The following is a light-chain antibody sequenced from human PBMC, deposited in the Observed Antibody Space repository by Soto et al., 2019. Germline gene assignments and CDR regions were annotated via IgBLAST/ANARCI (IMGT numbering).Light chain of an antibody. CDR3: AVWDDSLNGVV. Sequence: QSVLTQPPSASGAPGRTVTISCSGSSSNIGSNNVNWYQQLPGTAPKLLIYGHDQRPSGVPARFSGSKSGTSASLAIGGLQSEDEADYYCAVWDDSLNGVVFGGGTQLTVL. CDR2: GHD. V-gene: IGLV1-44*01. J-gene: IGLJ2*01. CDR1: SSNIGSNN.